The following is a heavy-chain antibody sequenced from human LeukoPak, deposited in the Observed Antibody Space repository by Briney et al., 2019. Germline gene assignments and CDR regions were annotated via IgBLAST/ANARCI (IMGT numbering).Heavy chain of an antibody. CDR2: INPNSGGT. V-gene: IGHV1-2*02. CDR3: ARGAPWYYDSSSYFDY. J-gene: IGHJ4*02. Sequence: ASVKVSCKASGYTFTGYYMHWVRQAPGQGLEWMGWINPNSGGTNYAQKFQGRVTMTRDTSISTAYMELSRLRSDDTAVYYCARGAPWYYDSSSYFDYWGQGTLVTVSS. CDR1: GYTFTGYY. D-gene: IGHD3-22*01.